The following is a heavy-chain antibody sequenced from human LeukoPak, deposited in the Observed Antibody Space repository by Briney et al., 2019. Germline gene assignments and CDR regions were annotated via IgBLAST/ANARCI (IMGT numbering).Heavy chain of an antibody. V-gene: IGHV4-59*01. J-gene: IGHJ4*02. CDR3: TRDMTRPYFFDY. D-gene: IGHD2-2*01. Sequence: SETLSLTCTVSGGSISSYYWSWIRQPPGKGLEWIGYIHDSGITNYNPSLKSRVTMSVDTSKNQFSLKLRSVTPADTAVYYCTRDMTRPYFFDYWGQGTLVTVSS. CDR2: IHDSGIT. CDR1: GGSISSYY.